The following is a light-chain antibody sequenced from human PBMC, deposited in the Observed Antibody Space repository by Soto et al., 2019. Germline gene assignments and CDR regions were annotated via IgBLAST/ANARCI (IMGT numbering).Light chain of an antibody. CDR1: QGIXSN. V-gene: IGKV3-15*01. CDR2: RTS. J-gene: IGKJ1*01. Sequence: IVVTQSAATLSVSPGERATLSCRASQGIXSNLDWYQQKPGQAPRFLXVRTSSSANGCPASLSGSGSGTEFNRTISSRHSYDSGGYYWQQYKRRPRTFGQGTKVDIK. CDR3: QQYKRRPRT.